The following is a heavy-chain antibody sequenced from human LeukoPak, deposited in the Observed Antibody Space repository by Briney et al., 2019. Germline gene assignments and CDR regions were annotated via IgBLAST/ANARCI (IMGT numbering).Heavy chain of an antibody. V-gene: IGHV4-34*01. J-gene: IGHJ4*02. Sequence: KPSETLSLTCAVYGGSLSGYYWSWIRQPPGKGLEWIGEINHSGSTNYNPSLKSRVTISVDTSKNQFSLKLSSVTAADTAVYYCARENYGDYIDYWGQGTLVTVSS. D-gene: IGHD4-17*01. CDR3: ARENYGDYIDY. CDR1: GGSLSGYY. CDR2: INHSGST.